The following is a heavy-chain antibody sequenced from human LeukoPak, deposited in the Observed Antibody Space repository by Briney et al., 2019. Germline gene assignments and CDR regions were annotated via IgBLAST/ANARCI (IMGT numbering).Heavy chain of an antibody. J-gene: IGHJ4*02. D-gene: IGHD5-18*01. CDR2: INHSGST. CDR1: GGSFSGYY. V-gene: IGHV4-34*01. Sequence: SETLSLTCAVYGGSFSGYYWSWIRQPPGKGLEWIGEINHSGSTNYNPSLKSRVTISVDTSKNQFSLKLSSVTAADTAVYYCARHSGGYSYGFTDFDYWGQGTLVTVSS. CDR3: ARHSGGYSYGFTDFDY.